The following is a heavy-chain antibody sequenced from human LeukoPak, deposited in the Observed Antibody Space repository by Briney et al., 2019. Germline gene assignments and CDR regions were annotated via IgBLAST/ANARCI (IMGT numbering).Heavy chain of an antibody. CDR3: ARPGDFWSGYPHDYYYYMDV. J-gene: IGHJ6*03. CDR2: IYYSGST. D-gene: IGHD3-3*01. V-gene: IGHV4-39*01. CDR1: GGSISSSSYY. Sequence: KPSETLSLTCTVSGGSISSSSYYWGWIRQPPGKGLEWIGSIYYSGSTYYNPSLKSRVTISVDTSKNQFSLKLSSVTAADTAVCYCARPGDFWSGYPHDYYYYMDVWGKGTTVAVSS.